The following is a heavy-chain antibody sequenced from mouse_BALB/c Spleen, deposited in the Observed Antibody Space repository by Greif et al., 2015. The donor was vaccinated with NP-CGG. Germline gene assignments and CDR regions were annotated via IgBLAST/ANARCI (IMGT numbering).Heavy chain of an antibody. V-gene: IGHV14-4*02. CDR3: NSASDDY. J-gene: IGHJ2*01. CDR2: IDPENGDT. Sequence: EVQLQQSGAELVRSGASVKLSCTASSFNIKDYYMHWVKQRPEQGLEWIGWIDPENGDTEYAPKFQGKATMTADTSSNTAYLQLSSLTSEDTAVYYCNSASDDYWGQGTTLTVSS. D-gene: IGHD6-1*01. CDR1: SFNIKDYY.